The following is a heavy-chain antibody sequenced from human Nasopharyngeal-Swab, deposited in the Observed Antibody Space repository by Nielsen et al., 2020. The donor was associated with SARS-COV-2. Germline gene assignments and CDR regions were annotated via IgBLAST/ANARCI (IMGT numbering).Heavy chain of an antibody. CDR3: ARERLGELFVDY. D-gene: IGHD3-16*01. J-gene: IGHJ4*02. V-gene: IGHV3-7*03. CDR2: IKQDGSEK. CDR1: GFSFSTYW. Sequence: GESLKISCAASGFSFSTYWMTWVRRAPGKGLEWVANIKQDGSEKYYVDSVKGRFTVSRDNPKNLLYLQVNSLRAEDTAVYYCARERLGELFVDYWGQGTLVTVSS.